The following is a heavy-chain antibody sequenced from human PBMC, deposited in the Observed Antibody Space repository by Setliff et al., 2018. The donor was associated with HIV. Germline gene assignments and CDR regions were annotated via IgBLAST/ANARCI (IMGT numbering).Heavy chain of an antibody. CDR3: AREVAADGTCFDY. V-gene: IGHV3-30*04. D-gene: IGHD6-13*01. J-gene: IGHJ4*01. Sequence: GGSLRLSCAASGFTFSNSAMHWVRQAPGQGLGWVAGISYDGSNKYYTDSVKCRFTISRVNSKNTLDLQMNSLRAEDSAVYDCAREVAADGTCFDYWGQGALVTVSS. CDR1: GFTFSNSA. CDR2: ISYDGSNK.